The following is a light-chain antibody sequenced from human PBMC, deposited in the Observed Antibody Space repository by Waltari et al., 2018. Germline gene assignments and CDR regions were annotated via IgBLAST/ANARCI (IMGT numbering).Light chain of an antibody. J-gene: IGKJ1*01. V-gene: IGKV3-20*01. Sequence: EIVLTQSPGTLSLSPGERATLSCRASQSVNRYLAWYQQKPGQAPRRLIYYASTRATGIPDRFSGSGSGTDFSLTISRLEPEDYAVYHCQHYLRLPATFGQGTKVEIK. CDR1: QSVNRY. CDR3: QHYLRLPAT. CDR2: YAS.